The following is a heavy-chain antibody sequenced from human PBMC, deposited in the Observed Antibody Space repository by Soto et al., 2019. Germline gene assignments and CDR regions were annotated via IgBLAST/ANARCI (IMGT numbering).Heavy chain of an antibody. J-gene: IGHJ4*02. V-gene: IGHV3-15*01. D-gene: IGHD1-20*01. CDR1: GFTFSNAW. CDR2: IKSKTDAETT. CDR3: TTLYQGISN. Sequence: RGSLRLSCAASGFTFSNAWIILFRQTPGKGLEWVVRIKSKTDAETTDYAAPVKGRFTISRDDSKNTLYLQMNSLKTEDTAVYYCTTLYQGISNWGQGTLVTVSS.